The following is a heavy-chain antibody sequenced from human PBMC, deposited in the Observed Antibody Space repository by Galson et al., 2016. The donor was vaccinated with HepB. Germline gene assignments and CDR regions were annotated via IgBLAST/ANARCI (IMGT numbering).Heavy chain of an antibody. J-gene: IGHJ4*02. D-gene: IGHD2-8*02. CDR1: GGTFSNYA. V-gene: IGHV1-69*13. CDR3: AREPLIVLVVGSYSFDS. Sequence: SVKVSCKAAGGTFSNYAISWVRQAPGQGLEWMGGIMPLFGAANSAQKFQDRVTITADSTSTVYMELSSLTSEDTAVYYCAREPLIVLVVGSYSFDSWGQGTRVTVSS. CDR2: IMPLFGAA.